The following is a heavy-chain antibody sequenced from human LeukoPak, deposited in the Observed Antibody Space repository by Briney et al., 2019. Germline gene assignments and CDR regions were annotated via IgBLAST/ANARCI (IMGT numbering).Heavy chain of an antibody. D-gene: IGHD6-19*01. Sequence: SETLSLTCAVYGGSFSGYYWSWIRQPPGKGLEWIGEINHSGSTNYNPSLKSRVTISVDTSKNQFSLKLSSVTAADTAVYYCARDGPLRMAVAGTRYYYYYMDVWGKGTTVTVSS. J-gene: IGHJ6*03. CDR3: ARDGPLRMAVAGTRYYYYYMDV. V-gene: IGHV4-34*01. CDR2: INHSGST. CDR1: GGSFSGYY.